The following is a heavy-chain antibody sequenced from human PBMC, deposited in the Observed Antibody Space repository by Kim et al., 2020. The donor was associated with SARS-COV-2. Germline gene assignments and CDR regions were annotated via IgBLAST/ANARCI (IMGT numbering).Heavy chain of an antibody. Sequence: GGSLRLSCAASGFTFSSYWMSWVRQAPGKGLEWVANIKQDGSEKYYVDSVKGRFTISRDNAKNSLYLQMNSLRAEDTAVYYCARDIYGSGSYYYYGMDVWGQGTTVTVSS. CDR3: ARDIYGSGSYYYYGMDV. CDR2: IKQDGSEK. CDR1: GFTFSSYW. J-gene: IGHJ6*02. D-gene: IGHD3-10*01. V-gene: IGHV3-7*03.